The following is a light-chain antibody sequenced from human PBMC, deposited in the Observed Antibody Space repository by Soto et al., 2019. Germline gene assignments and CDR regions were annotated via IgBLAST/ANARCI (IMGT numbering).Light chain of an antibody. V-gene: IGKV1-27*01. CDR2: VAS. J-gene: IGKJ4*01. Sequence: DIQMTQSPSSLSASVGDRVTITCRASQDISYSLAWYQQKPGKVPKLLIYVASTLQSGVPSRFSGSGSGTDFTLTISSLQPVDVATYYCQNYNSAPLTFGGGTKVEIK. CDR3: QNYNSAPLT. CDR1: QDISYS.